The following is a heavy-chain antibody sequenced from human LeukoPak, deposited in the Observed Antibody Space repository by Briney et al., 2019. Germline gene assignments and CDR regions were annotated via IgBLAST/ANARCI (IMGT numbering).Heavy chain of an antibody. CDR3: ARDLPVLRFLEWLSPPYYYYGMDV. Sequence: GASVKVSCKASGYTFTGYYMHWVRQAPGQGLEWMGWINPNSGGTNYAQKFQGRVTMTRDTSISTAYMELSRLRSDDTAVYCCARDLPVLRFLEWLSPPYYYYGMDVWGQGTTVTVSS. D-gene: IGHD3-3*01. V-gene: IGHV1-2*02. CDR2: INPNSGGT. J-gene: IGHJ6*02. CDR1: GYTFTGYY.